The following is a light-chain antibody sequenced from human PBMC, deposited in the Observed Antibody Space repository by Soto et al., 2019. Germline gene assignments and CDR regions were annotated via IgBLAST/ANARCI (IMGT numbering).Light chain of an antibody. CDR1: QSVSRW. J-gene: IGKJ1*01. CDR2: DAS. V-gene: IGKV1-5*01. Sequence: DIQMTQSPSSLSASVGDRVTITCRASQSVSRWLAWYQQKPGKAPKLLIYDASSLESGVPSRFSGSGSGTEFTLSISSLQPDDFATYYCQHYNTWDHQTFCQGTKVEIK. CDR3: QHYNTWDHQT.